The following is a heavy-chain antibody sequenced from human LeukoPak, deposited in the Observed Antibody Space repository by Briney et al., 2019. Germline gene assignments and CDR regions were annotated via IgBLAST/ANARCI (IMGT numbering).Heavy chain of an antibody. D-gene: IGHD3-3*01. CDR2: IYWNDDR. CDR1: GFSLSATGIG. J-gene: IGHJ5*02. V-gene: IGHV2-5*01. Sequence: ESGPTLVKPTQTLTLTCTFSGFSLSATGIGVGWFRQPPGKALEWLTLIYWNDDRRYSPSLKSRLTITKDTSKNQVLLTMTNMDPVDTATYYCALSVLYYDFWSGYSGGLSWFDPWGQGTLVTVSS. CDR3: ALSVLYYDFWSGYSGGLSWFDP.